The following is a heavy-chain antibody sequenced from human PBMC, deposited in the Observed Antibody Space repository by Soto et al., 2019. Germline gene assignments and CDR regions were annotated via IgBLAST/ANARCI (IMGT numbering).Heavy chain of an antibody. CDR1: GGSISSSGYY. CDR2: ISYSGST. CDR3: ARHGTYCGGDCHDAFDI. V-gene: IGHV4-39*01. D-gene: IGHD2-21*01. J-gene: IGHJ3*02. Sequence: SETLSLTCTISGGSISSSGYYWGWIRQPPGKGLEWIGSISYSGSTHYSPSLKSRVTISVDTSKNQFSLRLSSVTAADTAVYYCARHGTYCGGDCHDAFDIWGQGTMVTVSS.